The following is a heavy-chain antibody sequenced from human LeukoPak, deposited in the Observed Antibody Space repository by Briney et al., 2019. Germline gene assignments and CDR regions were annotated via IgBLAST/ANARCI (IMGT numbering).Heavy chain of an antibody. CDR3: ARGRIKYCSGGSCYSGSGWFDP. D-gene: IGHD2-15*01. Sequence: SETLSLTCAVYGGSFSGYYWSWIRQPPGKGLEWIGEINHSGSTNYNPSLKSRVTISVDTSKNQFSLKLNSVTAADTAVYYCARGRIKYCSGGSCYSGSGWFDPWGQGTLVTVSS. V-gene: IGHV4-34*01. CDR1: GGSFSGYY. CDR2: INHSGST. J-gene: IGHJ5*02.